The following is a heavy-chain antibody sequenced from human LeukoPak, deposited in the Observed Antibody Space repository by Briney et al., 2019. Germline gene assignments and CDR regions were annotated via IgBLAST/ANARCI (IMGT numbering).Heavy chain of an antibody. D-gene: IGHD4-17*01. CDR3: AKDYGDYGTLFDF. CDR1: GFTFSSYA. Sequence: GGSLRLSCAASGFTFSSYAMSWVRQAPGKGLEWVSGIGGSDDSTYYAASVKGRFTISRDNSKNTLFLQMNSLRVEDTAVYYCAKDYGDYGTLFDFWGHGTLVTVSS. V-gene: IGHV3-23*01. J-gene: IGHJ4*01. CDR2: IGGSDDST.